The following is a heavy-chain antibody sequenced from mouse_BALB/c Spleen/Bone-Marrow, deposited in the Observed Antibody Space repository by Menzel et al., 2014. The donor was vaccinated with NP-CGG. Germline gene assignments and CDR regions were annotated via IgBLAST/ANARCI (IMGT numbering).Heavy chain of an antibody. D-gene: IGHD1-1*01. CDR3: TRETTAVADFDY. V-gene: IGHV3-1*02. J-gene: IGHJ2*01. Sequence: DVKLQESGPDLVKPSQSLSLTCTVTGYSITSGYGWHWIRQFPGNTLEWMGYIHYRGSTNYNPSLKSRISITRDTSKNQFSLQLNSVTTEDTATYYCTRETTAVADFDYWGQGATLTVTS. CDR1: GYSITSGYG. CDR2: IHYRGST.